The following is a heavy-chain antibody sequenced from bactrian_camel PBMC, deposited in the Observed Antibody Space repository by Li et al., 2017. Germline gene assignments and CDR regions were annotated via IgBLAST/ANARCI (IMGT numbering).Heavy chain of an antibody. D-gene: IGHD1*01. CDR2: IESDGST. Sequence: HVQLVESGGGSVQVGGSLRLSCVASGDTIGRYCMGWFRQIPDREREGVAGIESDGSTSYIDSVKGRFTISRDNAKNALYLQKNALKPEDSAMYYCAAARGRNLEGRGRCTLGFEWWGQGTQVTVS. CDR1: GDTIGRYC. CDR3: AAARGRNLEGRGRCTLGFEW. V-gene: IGHV3S55*01. J-gene: IGHJ4*01.